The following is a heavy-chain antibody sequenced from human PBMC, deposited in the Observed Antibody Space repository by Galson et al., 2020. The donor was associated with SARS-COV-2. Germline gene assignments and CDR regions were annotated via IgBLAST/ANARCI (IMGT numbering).Heavy chain of an antibody. CDR1: GGSMSSYY. Sequence: ETSETLSLTCTVSGGSMSSYYWSWIRQPPGKGLEWIGYIYYTGSSDSNPSLNSRVSISLDTSKNQFSLRLSSVTAADTAVYYCARHYRYRYGVFDYWGQGTLVTVSS. D-gene: IGHD5-18*01. CDR3: ARHYRYRYGVFDY. J-gene: IGHJ4*02. CDR2: IYYTGSS. V-gene: IGHV4-59*08.